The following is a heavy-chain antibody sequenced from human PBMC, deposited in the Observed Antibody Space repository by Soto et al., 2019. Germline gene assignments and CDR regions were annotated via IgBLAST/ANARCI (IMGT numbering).Heavy chain of an antibody. CDR1: GYTFTSYA. Sequence: ASVKVSCKASGYTFTSYAMHWVRQAPGQRLEWMGWINAGNGNTKYSQKFQGRVTITRDTSASTAYMELSSLRSEDTAVYYCAGLFGGVPEAYYYYGMDVWGQGTTVTVAS. V-gene: IGHV1-3*01. CDR2: INAGNGNT. D-gene: IGHD3-3*01. CDR3: AGLFGGVPEAYYYYGMDV. J-gene: IGHJ6*02.